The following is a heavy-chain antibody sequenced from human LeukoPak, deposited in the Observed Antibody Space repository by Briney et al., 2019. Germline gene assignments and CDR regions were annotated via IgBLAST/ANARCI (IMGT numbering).Heavy chain of an antibody. CDR1: GFTFSGYA. D-gene: IGHD1-1*01. CDR2: ITGSGGRT. J-gene: IGHJ4*02. CDR3: AKESHLPGRPFDY. Sequence: TGGSLRLSCAASGFTFSGYAMSWVRQAPGKGLEWVSGITGSGGRTYHADSVKGRFTISRDNSKNTLYLQMNSLRAADTAVYYCAKESHLPGRPFDYWGQGTLVTVSS. V-gene: IGHV3-23*01.